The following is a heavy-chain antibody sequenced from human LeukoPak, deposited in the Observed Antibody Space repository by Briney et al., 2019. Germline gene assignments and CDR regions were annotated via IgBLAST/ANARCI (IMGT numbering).Heavy chain of an antibody. CDR2: INPNSGGT. Sequence: GASVKVSCKVSGYTLTELSMHWVRQAPGQGLEWMGWINPNSGGTNYAQKFQGRVTMTRDTSISTAYMELSRLRSDDTAVYYCARTHYGRFGEFMDVWGKGTTVTVSS. D-gene: IGHD3-10*01. J-gene: IGHJ6*03. CDR3: ARTHYGRFGEFMDV. CDR1: GYTLTELS. V-gene: IGHV1-2*02.